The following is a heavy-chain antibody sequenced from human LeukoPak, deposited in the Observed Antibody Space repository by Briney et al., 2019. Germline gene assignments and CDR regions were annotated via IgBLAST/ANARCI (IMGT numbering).Heavy chain of an antibody. V-gene: IGHV3-23*01. CDR3: ARDPHYDFWSGYFSGRDASYYFDY. D-gene: IGHD3-3*01. Sequence: GGSLRLSCAASGFTFTSYSMNWVRQAPGKGLEWVSTISGGGGSTYYADSVKGRFTISRDNPKNTLYLQMNSLRAEDTAVYYCARDPHYDFWSGYFSGRDASYYFDYWGQGTLVTVSS. CDR2: ISGGGGST. CDR1: GFTFTSYS. J-gene: IGHJ4*02.